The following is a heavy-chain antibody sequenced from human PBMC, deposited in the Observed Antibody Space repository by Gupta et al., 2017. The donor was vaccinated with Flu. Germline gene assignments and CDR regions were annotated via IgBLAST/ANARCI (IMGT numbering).Heavy chain of an antibody. V-gene: IGHV3-30*18. Sequence: QVQLVESGGGVVQPGRSLRLSRAASGFTFSSSGMHWVRQAPGKGLEWVAVISYDGSNKYYADSVKGRFTISRDNSKNTLYLQMNSLRAEDTAVYYCAKDRTTVDTPTLPDYWGQGTLVTVSS. D-gene: IGHD4-23*01. J-gene: IGHJ4*02. CDR2: ISYDGSNK. CDR3: AKDRTTVDTPTLPDY. CDR1: GFTFSSSG.